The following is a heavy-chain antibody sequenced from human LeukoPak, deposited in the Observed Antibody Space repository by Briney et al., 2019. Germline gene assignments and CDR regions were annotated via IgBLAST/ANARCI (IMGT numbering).Heavy chain of an antibody. D-gene: IGHD2-2*01. CDR1: GGAFSNYF. Sequence: SETLSLTCAVSGGAFSNYFWTWIRQPPGKGLEWIAEINDRGSTNSNSSLRSRVAISLDTSKNQFSLRLTSVTAADTAVYYCARGQYCSTTTCYSARRYFDFWGQGTLVTVSS. CDR3: ARGQYCSTTTCYSARRYFDF. J-gene: IGHJ4*02. V-gene: IGHV4-34*01. CDR2: INDRGST.